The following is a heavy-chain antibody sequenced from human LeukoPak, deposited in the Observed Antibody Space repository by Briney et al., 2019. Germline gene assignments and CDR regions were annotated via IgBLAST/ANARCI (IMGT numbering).Heavy chain of an antibody. V-gene: IGHV3-23*05. CDR2: ISSSAVRT. D-gene: IGHD3-22*01. CDR1: GFTFSTYA. Sequence: GGSLRLSCAASGFTFSTYAMTWLRQAPGKGLEWVSTISSSAVRTYYADSVKGRFTISRDNSKNTLFLQMISLSAEDTAVYYCAKTRDGYYYDWGQGTLVTISS. CDR3: AKTRDGYYYD. J-gene: IGHJ4*02.